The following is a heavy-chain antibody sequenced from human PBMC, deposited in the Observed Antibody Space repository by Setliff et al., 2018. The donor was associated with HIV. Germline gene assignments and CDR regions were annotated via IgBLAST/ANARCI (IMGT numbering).Heavy chain of an antibody. D-gene: IGHD4-4*01. J-gene: IGHJ6*03. CDR1: GYTFTSYY. CDR2: INPSGGST. CDR3: ARDAFDYTAYYYSYMDV. V-gene: IGHV1-46*01. Sequence: ASVKVSCKASGYTFTSYYIHWVRQAPGQGLEWMGMINPSGGSTTYAQKFQGRVTMTRDTSTSTVYMELSSLRSEDTAVYYCARDAFDYTAYYYSYMDVWGKGTTVTVYS.